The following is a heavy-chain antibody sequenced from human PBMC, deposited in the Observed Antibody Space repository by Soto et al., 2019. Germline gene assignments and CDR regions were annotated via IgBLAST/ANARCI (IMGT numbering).Heavy chain of an antibody. J-gene: IGHJ6*02. V-gene: IGHV3-48*03. CDR3: ARGSFGSGYYYEPENYYGMDV. CDR1: GFTFSSYE. CDR2: ISSSGSTI. D-gene: IGHD3-22*01. Sequence: EVQLVESGGGLVQPGGSLRLSCAASGFTFSSYEMNWVRQAPGKGLEWVSYISSSGSTIYYADSVKGRFTISRDNAKNSLYLQMNSLRAEDTTVYYCARGSFGSGYYYEPENYYGMDVWGQGTTVTVSS.